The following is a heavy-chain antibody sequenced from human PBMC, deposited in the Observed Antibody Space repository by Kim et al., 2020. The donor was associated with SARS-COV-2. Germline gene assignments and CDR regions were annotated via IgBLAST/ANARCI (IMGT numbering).Heavy chain of an antibody. Sequence: SETLSLTCAVSGGSISSNNWWSWVRQSPGKGLEWIGEIYHSGSANYNPSLKSRVIISLDKSKNQFSLRLSSVTAADTAVYYCARLPRYYDFSSGYRVWGQGTLVTVSS. D-gene: IGHD3-3*01. CDR1: GGSISSNNW. CDR2: IYHSGSA. V-gene: IGHV4-4*02. J-gene: IGHJ4*02. CDR3: ARLPRYYDFSSGYRV.